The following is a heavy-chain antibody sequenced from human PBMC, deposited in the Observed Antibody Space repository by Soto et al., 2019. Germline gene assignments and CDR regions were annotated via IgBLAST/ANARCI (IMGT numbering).Heavy chain of an antibody. CDR2: IIPIFGTA. Sequence: VSCKASGGTFSSYAISWVRQAPGQGLEWMGGIIPIFGTANYAQKFQGRATITADKSMSTAYMELSSLRSEDTAVYYCARVLQDTAMAVYYYYGMDVWGQGTTVTVSS. CDR3: ARVLQDTAMAVYYYYGMDV. CDR1: GGTFSSYA. V-gene: IGHV1-69*06. J-gene: IGHJ6*02. D-gene: IGHD5-18*01.